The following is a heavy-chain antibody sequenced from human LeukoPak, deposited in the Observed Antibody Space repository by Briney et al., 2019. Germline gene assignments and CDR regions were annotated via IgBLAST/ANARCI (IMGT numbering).Heavy chain of an antibody. CDR3: YRGSRGYYVWGSYRYTYNWFDP. CDR1: GYTFTSYG. D-gene: IGHD3-16*02. Sequence: GASVKVSCKASGYTFTSYGINWVRQATGQGLEWMGWMNPNSGNTGYAHKFQGRVTMTRNTSITKAYMELSSLSSEDTAVYYCYRGSRGYYVWGSYRYTYNWFDPWGQGTLVTVSS. J-gene: IGHJ5*02. V-gene: IGHV1-8*02. CDR2: MNPNSGNT.